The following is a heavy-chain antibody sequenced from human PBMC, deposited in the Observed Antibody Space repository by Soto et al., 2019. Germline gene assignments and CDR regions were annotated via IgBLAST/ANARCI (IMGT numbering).Heavy chain of an antibody. CDR2: LSYEGSEE. CDR3: ALTRRSSLLEVAGPGFEY. D-gene: IGHD6-19*01. CDR1: GFNFGVFG. V-gene: IGHV3-30*03. J-gene: IGHJ4*02. Sequence: QVRLVESGGGVVQPGRSLRLSCAASGFNFGVFGLHWVRQAPGKGLEWLSVLSYEGSEEYYADSVRGRFTISRDNSKNTLFLQMDSLRVADTGVYYCALTRRSSLLEVAGPGFEYWGQGTLVTVSA.